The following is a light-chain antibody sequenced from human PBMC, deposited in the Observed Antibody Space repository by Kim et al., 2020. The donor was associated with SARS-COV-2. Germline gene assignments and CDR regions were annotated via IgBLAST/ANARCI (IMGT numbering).Light chain of an antibody. V-gene: IGLV3-19*01. CDR1: SLRNYF. J-gene: IGLJ1*01. CDR2: NNN. Sequence: SSELTQDPAVSVALGQTVTITCQGDSLRNYFASWYLQKPGQAPVVVIYNNNERPSGIPDRVSGSSSGNTASLTITGAQAEDEGDYYCNSRDSRGDPRLFGAGTKVTVL. CDR3: NSRDSRGDPRL.